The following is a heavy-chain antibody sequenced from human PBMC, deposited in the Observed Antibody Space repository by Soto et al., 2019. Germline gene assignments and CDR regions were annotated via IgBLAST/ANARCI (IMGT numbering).Heavy chain of an antibody. CDR1: GGSITSNNW. CDR2: IYHSGSI. CDR3: ARAARGYSYFDV. Sequence: SETLSLTCAVSGGSITSNNWWSWVRQPPGKGLEWIGEIYHSGSINYNPSLNSRVTISVDKSKNHFSLNLISVTAADTAVYYCARAARGYSYFDVWGQGTTVTVSS. V-gene: IGHV4-4*02. D-gene: IGHD5-18*01. J-gene: IGHJ6*02.